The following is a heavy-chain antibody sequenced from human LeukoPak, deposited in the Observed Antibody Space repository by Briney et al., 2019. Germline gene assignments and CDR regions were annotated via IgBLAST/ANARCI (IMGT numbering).Heavy chain of an antibody. CDR2: IYYSGST. J-gene: IGHJ4*02. CDR3: ARVTTRYYFDY. D-gene: IGHD4-4*01. V-gene: IGHV4-59*06. Sequence: SETLSLTCTVSGGSISSYYWSWIRQHPGKGLEWIGYIYYSGSTYYNPSLKSRVTISVDTSKNQFSLKLSSVTAADTAVYYCARVTTRYYFDYWGQGTLVTVSS. CDR1: GGSISSYY.